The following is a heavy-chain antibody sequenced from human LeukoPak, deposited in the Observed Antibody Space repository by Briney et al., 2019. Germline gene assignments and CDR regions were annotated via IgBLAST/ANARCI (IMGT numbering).Heavy chain of an antibody. Sequence: PSETLSLTCAVYGGSFSGYYWSWIRQPPGKGLEWIGEINHSGSTNYNPSLKSRVTISVDTSKNQFSLKLSSVTAADTAVYYCARGRYSSRVLDPWGQGTLVTVSS. D-gene: IGHD6-13*01. V-gene: IGHV4-34*01. CDR3: ARGRYSSRVLDP. CDR2: INHSGST. CDR1: GGSFSGYY. J-gene: IGHJ5*02.